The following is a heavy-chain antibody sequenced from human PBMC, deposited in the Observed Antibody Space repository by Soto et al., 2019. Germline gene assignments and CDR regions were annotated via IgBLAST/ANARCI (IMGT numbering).Heavy chain of an antibody. D-gene: IGHD4-17*01. J-gene: IGHJ4*02. V-gene: IGHV3-30-3*01. CDR3: ASVDYGDDVFDH. CDR2: ILYDGSTE. Sequence: QVQLVESGGGVGQPGRSLRLSCSASGFTFRTYPMLWVRQAPGKGLEWVAVILYDGSTEYYADSVKGRFTISRDNSENTVFLQMNSLRPEDTAVYYCASVDYGDDVFDHWGQGTLVTVSS. CDR1: GFTFRTYP.